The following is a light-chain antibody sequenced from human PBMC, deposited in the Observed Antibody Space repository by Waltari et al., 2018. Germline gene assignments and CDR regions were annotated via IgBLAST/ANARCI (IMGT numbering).Light chain of an antibody. J-gene: IGLJ3*02. V-gene: IGLV6-57*01. CDR1: SGSIASNS. Sequence: NFMLTQPHSVSESPGKTVTISCTRISGSIASNSVQLYQQRTGSSPTTVIYEDNQRPSGVPDRFSGSIDSSSNSASLTISGLKTEDEADYYCQSYDSSNWVFGGGTKLTVL. CDR2: EDN. CDR3: QSYDSSNWV.